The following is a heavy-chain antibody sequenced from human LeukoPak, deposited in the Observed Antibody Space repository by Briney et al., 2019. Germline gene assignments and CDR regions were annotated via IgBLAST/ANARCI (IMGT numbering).Heavy chain of an antibody. D-gene: IGHD3-10*01. V-gene: IGHV4-39*01. Sequence: SETLSLTCTVSGDSISNSAYYWVWIRQPPGTGLEWIGTITNTGNTYSNPSLKSRVTISIDTSKTQISLKLTSVTAADTAVFYCARKTPGTSVDVWGQGTPVTVSS. J-gene: IGHJ6*02. CDR2: ITNTGNT. CDR1: GDSISNSAYY. CDR3: ARKTPGTSVDV.